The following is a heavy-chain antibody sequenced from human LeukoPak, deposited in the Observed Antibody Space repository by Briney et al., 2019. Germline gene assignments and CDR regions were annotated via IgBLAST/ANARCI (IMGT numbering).Heavy chain of an antibody. D-gene: IGHD3-22*01. Sequence: PSETLSLTCTVSGGSISSYYWSWIRQPPGKGLEWIGYIYYSGSTNYNPSLKRRVTISVDTSKNQFSLKLSSVTAADTAVYYCARAGYDSSGYYLPTLFDYWGQGTLVTVSS. J-gene: IGHJ4*02. CDR2: IYYSGST. V-gene: IGHV4-59*01. CDR1: GGSISSYY. CDR3: ARAGYDSSGYYLPTLFDY.